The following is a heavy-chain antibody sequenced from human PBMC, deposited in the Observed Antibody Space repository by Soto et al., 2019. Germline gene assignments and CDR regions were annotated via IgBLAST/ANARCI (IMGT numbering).Heavy chain of an antibody. D-gene: IGHD3-22*01. CDR3: ARHGDYYDSSGFRPPYFDY. J-gene: IGHJ4*02. CDR2: MSYSGST. Sequence: SETLSLTCTVSGGSISSSSYFWGWIRQPPGKGLEWIGSMSYSGSTYYNPSLRSRVTISVDTSKNQFSLRLRSVTAADTAVYYCARHGDYYDSSGFRPPYFDYWGQGTLVTVSS. CDR1: GGSISSSSYF. V-gene: IGHV4-39*01.